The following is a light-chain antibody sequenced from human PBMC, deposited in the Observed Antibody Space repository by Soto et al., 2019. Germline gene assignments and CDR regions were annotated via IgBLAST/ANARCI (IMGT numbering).Light chain of an antibody. J-gene: IGLJ3*02. CDR2: DVS. CDR3: SSYTSSSTPRV. Sequence: QSVLTQPASVPGSPGQSITISCTGTSSDVGGYNYVSWYQQHPGKAPKLMIYDVSNRSSGVSNRFSGAKSGNTASLTISGLQAEDEADYYCSSYTSSSTPRVFGGGTKLTVL. V-gene: IGLV2-14*01. CDR1: SSDVGGYNY.